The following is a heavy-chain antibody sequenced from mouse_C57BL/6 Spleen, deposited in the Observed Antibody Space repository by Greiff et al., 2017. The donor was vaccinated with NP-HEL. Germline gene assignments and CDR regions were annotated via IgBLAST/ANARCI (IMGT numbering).Heavy chain of an antibody. Sequence: VQLQQPGAELVRPGSSVKLSCKASGYTFTSYWMDWVKQRPGQGLAWIGNIYPSDSETHYNQKFKDKATLTVDKSSSTAYMQLSSLTSEDSAVYYCARLAPAYYFAYWGQGTTLTVSS. CDR2: IYPSDSET. CDR3: ARLAPAYYFAY. V-gene: IGHV1-61*01. CDR1: GYTFTSYW. J-gene: IGHJ2*01.